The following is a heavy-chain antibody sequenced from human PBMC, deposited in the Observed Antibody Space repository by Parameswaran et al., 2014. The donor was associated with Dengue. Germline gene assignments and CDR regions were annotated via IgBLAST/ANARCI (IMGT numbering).Heavy chain of an antibody. CDR1: GFTFGDYA. Sequence: GESLKISCTASGFTFGDYAMSWFRQAPGKGLEWVGFIRSKAYGGTTEYAASVKGRFTISRDDSKSIAYLQMNSLKTEDTAVYYCTRDGDFWLRGDYGMDVWGQGDHGHRLL. D-gene: IGHD3-3*01. J-gene: IGHJ6*02. CDR2: IRSKAYGGTT. V-gene: IGHV3-49*03. CDR3: TRDGDFWLRGDYGMDV.